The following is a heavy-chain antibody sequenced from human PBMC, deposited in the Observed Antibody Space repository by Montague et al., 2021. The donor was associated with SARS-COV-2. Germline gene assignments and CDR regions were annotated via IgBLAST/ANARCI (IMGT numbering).Heavy chain of an antibody. Sequence: SETLSLTRTVSGGSISSYYWSWIRQPPGKGLEWIGYIYYSGSTNXNPSLKSRVTISVDTSKNQFSLKLSSVTAADTAVYYCARVFPRWLQFDPYFDYWGQGTLVTVSS. D-gene: IGHD5-24*01. CDR2: IYYSGST. V-gene: IGHV4-59*01. CDR1: GGSISSYY. J-gene: IGHJ4*02. CDR3: ARVFPRWLQFDPYFDY.